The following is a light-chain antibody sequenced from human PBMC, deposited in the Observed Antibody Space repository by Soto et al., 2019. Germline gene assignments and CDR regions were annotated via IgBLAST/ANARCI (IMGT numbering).Light chain of an antibody. Sequence: QSVLTQPPSVSGAPGQRVTISCTGISSNIGAGYDVHWYQQLPGTAPKLLIYGNSNRPSGVPDRFSGSKSGTSASLAITGLQAEDEADYYCQSYDSSLSAVVFGGGTQLTVL. CDR1: SSNIGAGYD. CDR3: QSYDSSLSAVV. J-gene: IGLJ2*01. V-gene: IGLV1-40*01. CDR2: GNS.